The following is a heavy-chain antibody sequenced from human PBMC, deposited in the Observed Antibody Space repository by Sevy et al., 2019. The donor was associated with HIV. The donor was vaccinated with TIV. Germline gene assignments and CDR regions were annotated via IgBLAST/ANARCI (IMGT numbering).Heavy chain of an antibody. V-gene: IGHV4-59*12. Sequence: SETLSLTCTVSGGSISSYYWSWIRQPLGKGLEWIGYIYYSGSTNYNPSLKSRVTISVDTSKNQFSLKLSSVTAADTAVYYCARRLRFLSYGMDVWGQGTTVIVSS. CDR2: IYYSGST. J-gene: IGHJ6*02. D-gene: IGHD3-3*01. CDR3: ARRLRFLSYGMDV. CDR1: GGSISSYY.